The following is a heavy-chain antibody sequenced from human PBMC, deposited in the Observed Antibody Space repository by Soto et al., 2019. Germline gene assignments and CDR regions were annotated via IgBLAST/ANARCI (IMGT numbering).Heavy chain of an antibody. CDR1: GGSFSGYY. D-gene: IGHD3-3*01. CDR3: ASDTDYDFWCCYHCSY. Sequence: SEPLSITGAAYGGSFSGYYWSRIRQPPGQGLEWIGEINHSGSTNYNPSLKSRVTISVDPSKNQFSLKLSSVTATDTAVYYRASDTDYDFWCCYHCSYRRQGPRVT. V-gene: IGHV4-34*01. J-gene: IGHJ4*02. CDR2: INHSGST.